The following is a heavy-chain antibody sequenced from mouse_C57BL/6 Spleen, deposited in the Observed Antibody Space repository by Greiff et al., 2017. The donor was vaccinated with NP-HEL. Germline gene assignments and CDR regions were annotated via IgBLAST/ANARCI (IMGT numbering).Heavy chain of an antibody. V-gene: IGHV1-26*01. CDR3: ARDGGYSFAY. J-gene: IGHJ3*01. CDR1: GYTFTDYY. Sequence: EVKLQQSGPELVKPGASVKISCKASGYTFTDYYMNWVKQSHGKSLEWIGDINPNNGGTSYNQKFKGKATLTVDKSSSTAYMELHSLTSEDSAVYYCARDGGYSFAYWGQGTLVTVSA. CDR2: INPNNGGT. D-gene: IGHD2-3*01.